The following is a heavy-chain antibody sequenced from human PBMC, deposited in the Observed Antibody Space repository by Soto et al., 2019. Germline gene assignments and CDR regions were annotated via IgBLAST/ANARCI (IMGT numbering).Heavy chain of an antibody. CDR3: VHSRCGGDCLRSYSAHYYYGMDA. CDR1: WFSLNTGGLG. CDR2: IYWDGDK. Sequence: QITLKVSGPTLVKPTQTLTLTWTFSWFSLNTGGLGVGWIRQPPRKALEWLALIYWDGDKRSSTPLQSRLSITKATYNYRVVLTITTMDPVDTATYYCVHSRCGGDCLRSYSAHYYYGMDAWGQGNTVTVSS. D-gene: IGHD2-21*02. J-gene: IGHJ6*02. V-gene: IGHV2-5*02.